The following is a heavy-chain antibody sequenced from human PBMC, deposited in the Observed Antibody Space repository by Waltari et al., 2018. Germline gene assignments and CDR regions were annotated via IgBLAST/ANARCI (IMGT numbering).Heavy chain of an antibody. Sequence: EVQLLESGGGLVQPGGSLRLSCAASAFTFSSYAMRWVRQAPGKGRGWVANVGSGGSTYYADSVKGRFTISKDSPQNTLYLQMSSLRAEDTAVYYCARGSGYFFDYWGQGTLVTVSS. CDR1: AFTFSSYA. D-gene: IGHD1-1*01. CDR2: NVGSGGST. J-gene: IGHJ4*02. CDR3: ARGSGYFFDY. V-gene: IGHV3-23*01.